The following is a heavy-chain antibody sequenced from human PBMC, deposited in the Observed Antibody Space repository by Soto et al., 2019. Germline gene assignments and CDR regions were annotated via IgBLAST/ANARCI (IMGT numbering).Heavy chain of an antibody. CDR3: ARVPTTVTTPGMDV. V-gene: IGHV3-48*03. D-gene: IGHD4-4*01. J-gene: IGHJ6*02. CDR2: VSSSGTTI. CDR1: EFTFSSYE. Sequence: GGSLRLSCVASEFTFSSYEMNWVRQAPGKGLEWVSYVSSSGTTIYYTDSVKGRFTISRDNAKNTLYLQMNSLRVEDTAVYYCARVPTTVTTPGMDVWGQGTTVTVSS.